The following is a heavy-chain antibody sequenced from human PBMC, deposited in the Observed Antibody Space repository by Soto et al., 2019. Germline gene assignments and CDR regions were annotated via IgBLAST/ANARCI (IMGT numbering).Heavy chain of an antibody. J-gene: IGHJ4*02. CDR2: IYIDGST. Sequence: EVQLVESGGGLVQPGGSLRLSCAASGFTVSSNYMSWVRQAPGKGLEWVSVIYIDGSTYYADSVKGRFTISRHNSKNTLYLQRNSLRTEDTAVYYCAATRLGYWGQGTLVTVSS. CDR3: AATRLGY. V-gene: IGHV3-53*04. D-gene: IGHD5-12*01. CDR1: GFTVSSNY.